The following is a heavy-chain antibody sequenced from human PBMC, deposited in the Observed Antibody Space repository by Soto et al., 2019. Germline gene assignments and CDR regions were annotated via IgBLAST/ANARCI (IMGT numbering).Heavy chain of an antibody. Sequence: QVQLVESGGGVVQPGTSLRLSCATFGFTFSGFGMHWVRQAPGKGLEWVAITWFDGSKRYYADSVKGRFTIFKDNSKSTLYLQMNRLRVEDTATYYGATVRGACSGDTCYLESWGQGTLVTVSS. V-gene: IGHV3-33*01. CDR1: GFTFSGFG. CDR3: ATVRGACSGDTCYLES. CDR2: TWFDGSKR. J-gene: IGHJ4*02. D-gene: IGHD2-15*01.